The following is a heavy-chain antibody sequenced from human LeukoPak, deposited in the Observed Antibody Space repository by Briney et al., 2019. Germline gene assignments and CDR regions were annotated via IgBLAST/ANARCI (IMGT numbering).Heavy chain of an antibody. V-gene: IGHV4-59*08. Sequence: SETLSLTCTDSGGPMSDDYGSWIRQPPGTGLGGIGNVFYLGSTNYNPSLKSRVTMSVDTSKNHFSLRLSSLTAADTAVYYCARRWAAGLDSGTSSHADAFDIWGQGTLVTVSS. CDR2: VFYLGST. CDR1: GGPMSDDY. D-gene: IGHD3-10*01. CDR3: ARRWAAGLDSGTSSHADAFDI. J-gene: IGHJ3*02.